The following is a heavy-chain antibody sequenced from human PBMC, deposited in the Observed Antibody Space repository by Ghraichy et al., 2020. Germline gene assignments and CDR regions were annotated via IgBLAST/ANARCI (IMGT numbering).Heavy chain of an antibody. V-gene: IGHV3-23*01. CDR2: ISGSGGST. Sequence: GGSLRLSCAASGFTFSSYVMSWVRQAPGKGLEWVSGISGSGGSTYNVDSVKGRFTISRDNSKNILYLQMNTVRAEDTAVYYCAKRAVGASLVDYFAMDVWGQGTTVIVSS. CDR3: AKRAVGASLVDYFAMDV. CDR1: GFTFSSYV. J-gene: IGHJ6*02. D-gene: IGHD1-26*01.